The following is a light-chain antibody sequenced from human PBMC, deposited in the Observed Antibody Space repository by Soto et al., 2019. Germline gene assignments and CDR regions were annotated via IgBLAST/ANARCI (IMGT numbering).Light chain of an antibody. CDR1: QSLLLHTDGKTY. CDR2: EVS. CDR3: MQSVQPPLT. J-gene: IGKJ4*01. V-gene: IGKV2D-29*01. Sequence: DLVMTQTPLSLSVTPGQPASISCKSSQSLLLHTDGKTYLYWYLQRSGQPPQLLIYEVSNRFSGVPDRFSGSGSGTDFTLEISRVEAEDVGVYYCMQSVQPPLTFGGRTKLEIK.